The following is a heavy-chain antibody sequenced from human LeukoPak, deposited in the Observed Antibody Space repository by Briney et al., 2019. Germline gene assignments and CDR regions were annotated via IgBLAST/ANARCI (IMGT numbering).Heavy chain of an antibody. CDR1: GFTFNAFG. D-gene: IGHD5-24*01. Sequence: GGSLRLPCAASGFTFNAFGMNWVRQAPGKGLEWVSYIGTTSGAIYYADSVKGRFTISRDSAKNSLYLQMNSLRAEDTAIYYCTRVGYIDEGIDYWGQGTLVTVSS. V-gene: IGHV3-48*01. CDR2: IGTTSGAI. J-gene: IGHJ4*02. CDR3: TRVGYIDEGIDY.